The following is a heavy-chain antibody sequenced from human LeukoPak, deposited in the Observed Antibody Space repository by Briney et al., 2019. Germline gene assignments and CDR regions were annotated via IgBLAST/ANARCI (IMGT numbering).Heavy chain of an antibody. V-gene: IGHV4-59*08. CDR3: ARYSLGSDYDFWSGYAYTNWFDP. CDR2: IYYSGST. Sequence: SETLSLSCTVSGGSISSYYWSWIRQPPGKGLEWIGYIYYSGSTNYNPSLKSRVTISVDTSKNQFSLKLSSVTAADTAVYYCARYSLGSDYDFWSGYAYTNWFDPWGQGTLVTVSS. D-gene: IGHD3-3*01. J-gene: IGHJ5*02. CDR1: GGSISSYY.